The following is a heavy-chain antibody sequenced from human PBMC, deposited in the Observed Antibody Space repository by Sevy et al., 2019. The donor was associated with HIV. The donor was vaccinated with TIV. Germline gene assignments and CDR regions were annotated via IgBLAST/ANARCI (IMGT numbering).Heavy chain of an antibody. Sequence: ASVKVSCKASGGTFSSYAISWVRQAPGQGLEWMGGIIPIFGTANYAQKFQGRVTITADESTSTANMELSSLRSEDTAVYYCAREDCSGTSCFLHDLNYYYYGMDVWGQGTTVTVSS. CDR3: AREDCSGTSCFLHDLNYYYYGMDV. D-gene: IGHD2-2*01. J-gene: IGHJ6*02. CDR1: GGTFSSYA. V-gene: IGHV1-69*13. CDR2: IIPIFGTA.